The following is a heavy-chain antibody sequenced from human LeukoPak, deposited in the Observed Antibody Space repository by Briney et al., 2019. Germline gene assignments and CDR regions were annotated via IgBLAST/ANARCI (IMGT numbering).Heavy chain of an antibody. V-gene: IGHV4-39*07. J-gene: IGHJ3*02. CDR3: AREARGMATNAHDAFDI. Sequence: SETLSLTCTVSGGSISSSSYYWGWIRQPPGKGLEWIGYIYHSGSTYYNPSLKSRLTISVDASKNQFSLRLNSLTTADSAVYYCAREARGMATNAHDAFDIWGQGTMVTVSS. D-gene: IGHD5-24*01. CDR1: GGSISSSSYY. CDR2: IYHSGST.